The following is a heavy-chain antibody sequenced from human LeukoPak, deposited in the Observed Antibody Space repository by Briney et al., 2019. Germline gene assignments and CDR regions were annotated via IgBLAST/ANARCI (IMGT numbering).Heavy chain of an antibody. J-gene: IGHJ4*02. CDR2: IIPISGTA. CDR3: ARFDPGVHPGDY. Sequence: SVKVSCKASGGTFSNYGIGWVRQAPGQGLEWLGGIIPISGTANSAQNFQGRVTITADESTTTAYMELSSLRSDDTAVYYCARFDPGVHPGDYWGQGTLVTVSS. V-gene: IGHV1-69*13. CDR1: GGTFSNYG. D-gene: IGHD3-10*01.